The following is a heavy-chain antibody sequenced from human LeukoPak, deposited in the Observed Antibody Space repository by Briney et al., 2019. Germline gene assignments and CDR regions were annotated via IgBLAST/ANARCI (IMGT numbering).Heavy chain of an antibody. CDR1: GFTFSDYY. D-gene: IGHD2-2*02. J-gene: IGHJ4*02. CDR2: ISSSGSTI. Sequence: GGSLRLSCAASGFTFSDYYMSWIRQAPGKGLEWVSYISSSGSTIYYADSVKGRFTISRDNSKNTLYLQVNSLRAEDTAVYYCARWGYCSSTSCYIGGDYWGQGTLVTVSS. CDR3: ARWGYCSSTSCYIGGDY. V-gene: IGHV3-11*01.